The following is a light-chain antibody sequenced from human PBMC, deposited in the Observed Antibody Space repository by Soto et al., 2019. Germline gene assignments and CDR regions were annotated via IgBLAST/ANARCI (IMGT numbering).Light chain of an antibody. Sequence: DIQLTQSPSFLSASVGDRATLTCRASQGVANYFAWYQQKPGKAPNLLIYAASTLQRGVPSRFSGSGSGTEFTLTISSLQPEDFATYYCQKLNSYPLTFGRGTQLEIK. CDR1: QGVANY. CDR2: AAS. J-gene: IGKJ5*01. V-gene: IGKV1-9*01. CDR3: QKLNSYPLT.